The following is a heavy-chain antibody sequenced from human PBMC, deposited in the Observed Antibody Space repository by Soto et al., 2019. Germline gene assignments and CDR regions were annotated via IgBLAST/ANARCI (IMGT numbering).Heavy chain of an antibody. V-gene: IGHV4-31*03. J-gene: IGHJ6*02. CDR1: GGSIRHGGYY. CDR3: ARDLAAAGTFSYYGMDA. CDR2: IYYSGST. D-gene: IGHD6-13*01. Sequence: TVSGGSIRHGGYYWSWIRQHPGKGLEWIGYIYYSGSTYYNPSLKSRVTISVDTSKNQFSLKLSSVTAADTAVYYCARDLAAAGTFSYYGMDAWGQGTTVT.